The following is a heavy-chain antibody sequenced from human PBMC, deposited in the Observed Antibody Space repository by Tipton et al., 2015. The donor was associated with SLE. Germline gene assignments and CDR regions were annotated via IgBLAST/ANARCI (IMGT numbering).Heavy chain of an antibody. V-gene: IGHV4-39*07. J-gene: IGHJ5*02. CDR1: GGSISNFY. Sequence: TLSLTCAVSGGSISNFYWSWIRQPPGKGLEWIGTVYYSGSTYYNPSLKSRVTISVDTSKNQFSLKLNSVTVADTAVYFCARDRNLNFFEDWFDPWGQGTLVTVSS. CDR3: ARDRNLNFFEDWFDP. CDR2: VYYSGST. D-gene: IGHD2/OR15-2a*01.